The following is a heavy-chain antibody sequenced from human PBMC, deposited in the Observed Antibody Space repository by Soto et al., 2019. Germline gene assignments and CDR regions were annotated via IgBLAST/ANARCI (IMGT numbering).Heavy chain of an antibody. CDR3: ARHLNWFYYFDY. CDR2: IYYSGST. J-gene: IGHJ4*02. V-gene: IGHV4-39*01. CDR1: GGSISSISYY. Sequence: SETLSLTCTVCGGSISSISYYWGWIRQPPGKGLEWIGSIYYSGSTYYNPSLKSRVTISVDTSKNQFSLKLSSVTAADTAVYYCARHLNWFYYFDYWGQGTLVTVSS. D-gene: IGHD2-8*02.